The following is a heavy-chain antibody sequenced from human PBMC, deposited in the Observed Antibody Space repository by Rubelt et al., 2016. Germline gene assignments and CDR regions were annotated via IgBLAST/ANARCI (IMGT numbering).Heavy chain of an antibody. CDR1: GYTFTSHY. D-gene: IGHD6-19*01. Sequence: QVQLVQSGAEVKKPGASVKVSCKASGYTFTSHYMHWVRQAPGQGLEWMGRINPNSGGTNHAQKFQGRVTMTRDTSITTAYIELSRLRSDDTAVFYCARESSSGWYIDYWGQGTLVTVSS. V-gene: IGHV1-2*06. CDR3: ARESSSGWYIDY. J-gene: IGHJ4*02. CDR2: INPNSGGT.